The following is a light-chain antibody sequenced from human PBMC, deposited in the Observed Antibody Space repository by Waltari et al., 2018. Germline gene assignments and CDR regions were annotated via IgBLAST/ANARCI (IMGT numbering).Light chain of an antibody. V-gene: IGKV1-39*01. J-gene: IGKJ2*01. CDR2: AAS. Sequence: DIQLTQPPSSLCVSVGYRVAITCRASQLVDNFLNWYQQKPGQAPSLLIYAASSLQSGVPSRFSGRGSGTDFTRTISSLQPEDFATYYCQQSYTTPYTFGQGTRLDIK. CDR3: QQSYTTPYT. CDR1: QLVDNF.